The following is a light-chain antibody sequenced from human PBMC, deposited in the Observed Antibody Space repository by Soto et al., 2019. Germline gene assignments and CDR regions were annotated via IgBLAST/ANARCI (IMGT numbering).Light chain of an antibody. CDR1: QTISQW. V-gene: IGKV1-5*03. CDR3: QQYSTYPSLN. J-gene: IGKJ4*01. CDR2: KAS. Sequence: DIQMTHSPSTLSASVLYIVIITFRSGQTISQWLAWYQQKPGGAPKLLIYKASVLESGVPSRFSGSGSGTESTLTISGLQPDDFATYFCQQYSTYPSLNFGGGTKVDIK.